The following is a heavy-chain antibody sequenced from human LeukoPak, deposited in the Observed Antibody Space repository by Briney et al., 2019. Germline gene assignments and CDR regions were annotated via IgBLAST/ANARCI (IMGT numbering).Heavy chain of an antibody. CDR1: GGSFSGYY. D-gene: IGHD3-22*01. CDR2: INHSGST. V-gene: IGHV4-34*01. J-gene: IGHJ4*02. CDR3: ARRIEYDSSGYYPY. Sequence: SETLSLTCAVYGGSFSGYYWSWIRQPPGKGLEWIGEINHSGSTNYNPSLKSRVTISVDTSKNQFSLKLSSVTAADTAVYYCARRIEYDSSGYYPYWGQGTLVTVSS.